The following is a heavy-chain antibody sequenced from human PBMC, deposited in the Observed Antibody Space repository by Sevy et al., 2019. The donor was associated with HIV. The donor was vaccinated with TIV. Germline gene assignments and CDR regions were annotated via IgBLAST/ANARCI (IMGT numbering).Heavy chain of an antibody. CDR2: IYPGDSDT. D-gene: IGHD3-10*01. V-gene: IGHV5-51*01. CDR1: GYSFPTYW. J-gene: IGHJ3*02. CDR3: ARTFWELLGLDAFDI. Sequence: GESLKISCKGSGYSFPTYWIGWVRQMPGKGLEWMGIIYPGDSDTRYSPSFQGQVTISADKSISTAYLQWSSLKASDTAMYYCARTFWELLGLDAFDIWGQGTMVTVSS.